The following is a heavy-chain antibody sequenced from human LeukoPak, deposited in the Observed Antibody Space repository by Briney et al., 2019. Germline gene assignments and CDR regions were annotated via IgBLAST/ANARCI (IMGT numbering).Heavy chain of an antibody. Sequence: ASVTVSCKASGFTFTDHYMHWVRQAPGQGLEWMGWINGKRGDTNYAQNFQDRVTMTRDTSTSAVYMELSRLTVDDTAVYYCARDHDWGVDYWGQGTLVTVSS. CDR1: GFTFTDHY. J-gene: IGHJ4*02. V-gene: IGHV1-2*02. CDR3: ARDHDWGVDY. D-gene: IGHD7-27*01. CDR2: INGKRGDT.